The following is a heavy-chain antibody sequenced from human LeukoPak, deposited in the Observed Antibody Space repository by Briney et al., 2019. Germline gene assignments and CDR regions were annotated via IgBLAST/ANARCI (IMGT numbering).Heavy chain of an antibody. CDR1: GFTFSRDG. V-gene: IGHV3-30*18. CDR3: AKEGQRGSYGVYDDYH. D-gene: IGHD5/OR15-5a*01. Sequence: GRSLRLSCAASGFTFSRDGMHWVRQAPGNGLEWVAVISNDETNKYYTDSVKGRFTISRDNSKNMVYLQMNSLRVEDTAVYYCAKEGQRGSYGVYDDYHWGQGTLVTVSS. J-gene: IGHJ5*02. CDR2: ISNDETNK.